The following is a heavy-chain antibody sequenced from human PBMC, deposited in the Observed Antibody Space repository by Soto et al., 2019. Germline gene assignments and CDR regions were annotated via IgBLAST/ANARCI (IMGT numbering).Heavy chain of an antibody. CDR3: ARGLNSGRHWNWVDP. CDR2: IYYSGST. D-gene: IGHD1-26*01. CDR1: GGSISSYY. V-gene: IGHV4-59*01. Sequence: SETLSLTCTVSGGSISSYYWSWIRQPPGKGLEWIGYIYYSGSTNYNPSLKSRVTISVDTSKNQFSLKLSSVTAADTAVYYCARGLNSGRHWNWVDPWGQGPLVTVST. J-gene: IGHJ5*02.